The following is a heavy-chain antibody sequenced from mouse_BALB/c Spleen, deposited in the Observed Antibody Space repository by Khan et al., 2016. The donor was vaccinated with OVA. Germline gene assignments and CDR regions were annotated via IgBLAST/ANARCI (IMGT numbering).Heavy chain of an antibody. J-gene: IGHJ3*01. CDR1: GYTFTEYT. V-gene: IGHV1-18*01. CDR3: ARWYFGSTWFAY. Sequence: EVQLQQSGPELVKPGASVKISCKTSGYTFTEYTMHWVKQSHGKSLEWIGGINPNNGDTTYNQQFKGKATLTVDKASSTAYMELRSLTSDDSSVSYCARWYFGSTWFAYWGQGTLVTVSA. D-gene: IGHD2-1*01. CDR2: INPNNGDT.